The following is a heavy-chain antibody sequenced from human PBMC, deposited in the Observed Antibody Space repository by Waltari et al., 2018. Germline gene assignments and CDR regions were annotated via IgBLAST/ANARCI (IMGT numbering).Heavy chain of an antibody. J-gene: IGHJ4*02. Sequence: QVQLVQSGAEVKKPGASVKVSCKASGYTFTSYGISWVRQAPGQGLAWMGWVSAYNGNTNEAQRLQGRVTMTTDTSTSTAYMELRSLRSDDTAVYYCARLSLSYYGSGSYYSSYYFDYWGQGTLVTVSS. CDR2: VSAYNGNT. CDR1: GYTFTSYG. D-gene: IGHD3-10*01. CDR3: ARLSLSYYGSGSYYSSYYFDY. V-gene: IGHV1-18*01.